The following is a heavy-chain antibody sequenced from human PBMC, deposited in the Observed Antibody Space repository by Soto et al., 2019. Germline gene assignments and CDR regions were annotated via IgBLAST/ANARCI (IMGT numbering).Heavy chain of an antibody. Sequence: QVQLVQSGAEVKKPGSSVKVSCKASGGTFSSYAISWVRQAPGQGLEWMGGIIPIFGTANYAQKFPGRVTITADESTSTAYMELSSLRSEDTAVYYCANFPGIPYSSGWSDYYYYGMDVWGQGTTVTVSS. D-gene: IGHD6-19*01. CDR3: ANFPGIPYSSGWSDYYYYGMDV. CDR1: GGTFSSYA. V-gene: IGHV1-69*01. J-gene: IGHJ6*02. CDR2: IIPIFGTA.